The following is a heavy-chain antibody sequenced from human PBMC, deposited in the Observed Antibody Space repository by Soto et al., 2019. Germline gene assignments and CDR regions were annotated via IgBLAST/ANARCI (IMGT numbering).Heavy chain of an antibody. CDR1: GFTFSSYD. Sequence: GGSLRLSCSASGFTFSSYDMHWVRQGTGKGLEWVSAIGTTGDTYYAGSVKGRFTISRENAKNSLYLQMNSLRAGDTAVYYCARAKVRAAGGTVWFDPWGQGTLVTVSS. V-gene: IGHV3-13*04. J-gene: IGHJ5*02. CDR2: IGTTGDT. CDR3: ARAKVRAAGGTVWFDP. D-gene: IGHD3-10*01.